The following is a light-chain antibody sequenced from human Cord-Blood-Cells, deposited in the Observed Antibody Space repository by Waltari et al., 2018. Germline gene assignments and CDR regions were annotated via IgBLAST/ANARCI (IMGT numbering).Light chain of an antibody. CDR2: DVS. Sequence: QSALTQPASVSGSPGQSITISCTGTSSDVGGYNYVSWYQQHPGKAPKLMINDVSKRPAGVSNRFSGSKSGNPASLTISGLQAEDEADYYCSSYTSSSTFVFGTGTKVTVL. CDR3: SSYTSSSTFV. CDR1: SSDVGGYNY. J-gene: IGLJ1*01. V-gene: IGLV2-14*01.